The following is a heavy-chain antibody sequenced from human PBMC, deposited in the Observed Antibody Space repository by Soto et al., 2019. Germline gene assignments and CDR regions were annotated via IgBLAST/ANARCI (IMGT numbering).Heavy chain of an antibody. J-gene: IGHJ5*02. Sequence: GGSLRLSCAASGFTFSSYAMSWVRQAPGKGLEWVSTISGSGDTTHYADSVEGRFTISRDNSKNTLYLQVNSLRAEDTAMYYCAKEPYSRHCSRTSCYCDPWGQGTLVTVSS. CDR2: ISGSGDTT. V-gene: IGHV3-23*01. D-gene: IGHD2-2*01. CDR1: GFTFSSYA. CDR3: AKEPYSRHCSRTSCYCDP.